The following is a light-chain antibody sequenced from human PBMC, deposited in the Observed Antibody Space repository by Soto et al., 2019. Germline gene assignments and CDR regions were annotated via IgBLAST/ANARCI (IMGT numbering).Light chain of an antibody. CDR2: DAS. CDR1: QSVSSY. CDR3: MQSTQLPPT. Sequence: EIVLTQSPATLALSPGERATLSCRASQSVSSYLAWYQQKPGQAPRLLISDASNRAPGIPVRFSGSGSGTDFTLEISRVETDDVGIYYCMQSTQLPPTFGQGTRLEI. J-gene: IGKJ5*01. V-gene: IGKV3-11*01.